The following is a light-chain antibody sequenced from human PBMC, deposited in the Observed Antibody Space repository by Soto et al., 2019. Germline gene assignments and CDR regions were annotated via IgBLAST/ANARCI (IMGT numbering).Light chain of an antibody. CDR1: QSVSSH. J-gene: IGKJ2*01. V-gene: IGKV3-11*01. CDR3: QQRNSWPET. CDR2: DSS. Sequence: EIVLTQSPATLSLSPGERATLSCRASQSVSSHLAWYQQKPGQAPGLLIYDSSNRATGIPVRFSGSGSGTDFTLTISSLEPEDVADYYCQQRNSWPETFGQGTKLEIK.